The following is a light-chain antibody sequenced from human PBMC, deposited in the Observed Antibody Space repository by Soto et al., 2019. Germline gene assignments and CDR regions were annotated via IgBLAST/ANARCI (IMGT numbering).Light chain of an antibody. J-gene: IGKJ5*01. CDR2: RAS. Sequence: DIQMTQSPSSLSASVGDRVSITCRASQSISTYVNWYQQKPGTAPNLLIYRASTLESGVPSRFSGSRSGTDFTLTISSLQPADFSTYYCQQSFSTPITFGQGTRLEIK. CDR3: QQSFSTPIT. CDR1: QSISTY. V-gene: IGKV1-39*01.